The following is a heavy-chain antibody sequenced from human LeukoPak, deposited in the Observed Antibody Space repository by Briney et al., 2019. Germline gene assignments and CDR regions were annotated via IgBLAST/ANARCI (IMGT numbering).Heavy chain of an antibody. J-gene: IGHJ3*02. CDR3: AKDQGLITFGGVIVMRNAFDI. D-gene: IGHD3-16*02. CDR1: GFTFSSYA. Sequence: PGGSLRLSCAASGFTFSSYAMSWVRQAPGKGLEWVSAISGSGGSTYYADSVKGRFTIYRDNSKNTLYLQMNSLRAEDTAVYYCAKDQGLITFGGVIVMRNAFDIWGQGTMVTVSS. CDR2: ISGSGGST. V-gene: IGHV3-23*01.